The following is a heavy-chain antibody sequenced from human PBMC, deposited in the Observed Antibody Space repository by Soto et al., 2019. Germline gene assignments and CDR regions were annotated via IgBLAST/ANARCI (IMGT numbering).Heavy chain of an antibody. J-gene: IGHJ4*02. CDR1: GYTFTGYD. Sequence: ASVKVSCKASGYTFTGYDIHWVRQASGQGLEWMGWMNPNSGNTGYAQKFQGRVTMTTDTSTSTAYMELRSLRSDDTAVYYCARDTYGSGAGYWGQGTLVTVSS. V-gene: IGHV1-8*01. CDR3: ARDTYGSGAGY. D-gene: IGHD3-10*01. CDR2: MNPNSGNT.